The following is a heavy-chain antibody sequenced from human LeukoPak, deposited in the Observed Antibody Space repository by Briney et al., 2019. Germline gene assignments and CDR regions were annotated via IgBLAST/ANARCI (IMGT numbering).Heavy chain of an antibody. CDR1: GYTLTNYW. J-gene: IGHJ4*02. D-gene: IGHD4/OR15-4a*01. Sequence: GESLKISCKGSGYTLTNYWIGWVRQMPGKGLEWMGMIYPGDSDTRYSPSFQGHVTISADKSITTAYLQWSSLKASDTAMYYCARHIGLTTRYFDYWGQGTLVTVSS. CDR3: ARHIGLTTRYFDY. CDR2: IYPGDSDT. V-gene: IGHV5-51*01.